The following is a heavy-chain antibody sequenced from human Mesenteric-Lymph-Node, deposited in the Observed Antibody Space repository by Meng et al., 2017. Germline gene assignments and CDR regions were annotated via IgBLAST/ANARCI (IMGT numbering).Heavy chain of an antibody. Sequence: EVQLLQSGGDWVQPGGSLRLSCAVSGITFRNYAMSWLRQAPGKGLEWVSGITSNGDSTYYIDSVKGRFTISRDNFKNTLYLQMNSLRAEDTAIYYCAKEWIEIGHPHFDHWGQGSLVTVSS. J-gene: IGHJ4*02. CDR2: ITSNGDST. CDR1: GITFRNYA. D-gene: IGHD5-12*01. V-gene: IGHV3-23*01. CDR3: AKEWIEIGHPHFDH.